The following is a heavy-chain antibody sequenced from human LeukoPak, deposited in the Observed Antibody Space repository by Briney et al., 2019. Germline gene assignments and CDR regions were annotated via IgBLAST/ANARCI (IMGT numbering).Heavy chain of an antibody. Sequence: GGSLRLSCAASGFTFSDCYMSWIRQAPGKGLEWVAVISYDGSNKYYADSVKGRFTISRDNSKNTLYLQMNSLTGDDTAVYYCVIGGRMTTVTKTFDYWGQGTLVTVSS. CDR3: VIGGRMTTVTKTFDY. D-gene: IGHD4-17*01. CDR1: GFTFSDCY. CDR2: ISYDGSNK. V-gene: IGHV3-30*03. J-gene: IGHJ4*02.